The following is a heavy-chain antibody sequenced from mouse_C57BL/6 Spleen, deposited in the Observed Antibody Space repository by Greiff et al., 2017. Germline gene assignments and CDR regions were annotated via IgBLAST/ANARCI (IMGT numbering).Heavy chain of an antibody. CDR2: LYPGDGDT. V-gene: IGHV1-80*01. CDR1: GYAFSSYW. CDR3: ARSDSSGYFDY. Sequence: QVQLQQSGAELVKPGASVKISCTASGYAFSSYWLNWVKQRPGKGLEWIGQLYPGDGDTNYNGKFKGKATLTADKSSSTAYMQLSSLTSEDSAVYFCARSDSSGYFDYWGQGTTRTVSS. D-gene: IGHD3-2*02. J-gene: IGHJ2*01.